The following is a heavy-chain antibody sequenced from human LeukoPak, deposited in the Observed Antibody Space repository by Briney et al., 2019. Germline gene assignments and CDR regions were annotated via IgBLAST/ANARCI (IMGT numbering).Heavy chain of an antibody. CDR2: INPNSGGT. Sequence: ASVKVSCKASGYTFTGYYMHWVRQAPGQGLEWMGWINPNSGGTNYAQKFRGRVTMTRDTSISTAYMELSRLRSDDTAVYYCAREGMTTVTHAKFPFDYWGQGTLVTVSS. CDR3: AREGMTTVTHAKFPFDY. CDR1: GYTFTGYY. D-gene: IGHD4-17*01. V-gene: IGHV1-2*02. J-gene: IGHJ4*02.